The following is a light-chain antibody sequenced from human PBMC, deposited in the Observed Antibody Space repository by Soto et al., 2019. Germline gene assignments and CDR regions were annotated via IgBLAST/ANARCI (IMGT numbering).Light chain of an antibody. Sequence: QSALTQPASVSGSPGQSITISCTGASSDVGGYNFVSWYQQHPAKAPKLMIFEVSNRPSGVSNRFSGSKSGNTASLTISGLQAEDEADYYCSSYTSSSNDVFGTGTKLTVL. J-gene: IGLJ1*01. CDR1: SSDVGGYNF. CDR2: EVS. CDR3: SSYTSSSNDV. V-gene: IGLV2-14*01.